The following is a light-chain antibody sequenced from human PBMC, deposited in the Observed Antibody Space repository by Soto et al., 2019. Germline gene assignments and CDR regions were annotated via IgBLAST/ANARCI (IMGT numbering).Light chain of an antibody. CDR2: AAS. V-gene: IGKV1-6*01. Sequence: AIHMTQSPSSLSASVGDRVTITCRASQGIRNDLDWYQQKPGKAPKLLIYAASSLQSGVPSRFSGSGSGTDFTLTISSLQPEDFATYYCLQDYSYPWTFGQGTKVEIK. CDR3: LQDYSYPWT. CDR1: QGIRND. J-gene: IGKJ1*01.